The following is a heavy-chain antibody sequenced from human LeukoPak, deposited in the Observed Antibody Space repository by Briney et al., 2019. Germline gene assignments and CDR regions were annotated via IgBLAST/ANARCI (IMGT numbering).Heavy chain of an antibody. CDR2: ISPDGSRT. CDR3: ARVSSLWSFDY. Sequence: PGGSLRLSCAASGFTFSSYWMSWVRQAPGKGLVWVSRISPDGSRTAYADSVKGRFTISRDNARDTLYLQLNSLGAEDTAVYYCARVSSLWSFDYWGQGTLVTVSS. J-gene: IGHJ4*02. CDR1: GFTFSSYW. V-gene: IGHV3-74*01. D-gene: IGHD3-10*01.